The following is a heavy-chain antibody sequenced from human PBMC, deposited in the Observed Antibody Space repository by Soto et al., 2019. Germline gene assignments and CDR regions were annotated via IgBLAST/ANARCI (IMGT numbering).Heavy chain of an antibody. V-gene: IGHV4-39*01. Sequence: SETLSLTCTVSGGSISSSSYYWGWIRQPPGKGLEWIGSIYYSGSTYYNPSLKSRVTISVDTSKNQFSLKLSSVTAADTAVYYCARVGAYYYGSGSSYCFDYWGQGTLVTVSS. CDR2: IYYSGST. J-gene: IGHJ4*02. CDR1: GGSISSSSYY. CDR3: ARVGAYYYGSGSSYCFDY. D-gene: IGHD3-10*01.